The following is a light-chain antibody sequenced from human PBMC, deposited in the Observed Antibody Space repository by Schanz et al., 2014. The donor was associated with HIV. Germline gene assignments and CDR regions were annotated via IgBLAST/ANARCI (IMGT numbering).Light chain of an antibody. CDR3: SSYAGRNNLVV. CDR1: SSDVANYNL. CDR2: EGN. V-gene: IGLV2-23*01. Sequence: QSALTQPASVSGSPGQSITISCTATSSDVANYNLVSWYQQRPGKVPKLLIYEGNKRPSGVSNRFSGSKSANTASLTISGLQAEDEADYYCSSYAGRNNLVVFGGGTKLTVL. J-gene: IGLJ2*01.